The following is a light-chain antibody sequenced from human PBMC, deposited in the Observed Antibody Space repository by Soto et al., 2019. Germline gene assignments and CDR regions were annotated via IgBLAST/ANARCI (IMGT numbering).Light chain of an antibody. CDR3: VTWDITLSVVF. J-gene: IGLJ2*01. CDR1: SSNIGNNF. CDR2: DND. Sequence: QPVLTQPPSVSAAPGQRVTISCSGSSSNIGNNFVSWYQQVPGTTPKLLIYDNDKRPSGIPDRFSGSKSGTSATLGITGLQTGDEADYYCVTWDITLSVVFFGGGTKLTVL. V-gene: IGLV1-51*01.